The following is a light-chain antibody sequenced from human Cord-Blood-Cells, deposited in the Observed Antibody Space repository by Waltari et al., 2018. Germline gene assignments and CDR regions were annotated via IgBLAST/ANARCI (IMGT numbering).Light chain of an antibody. Sequence: QSVLTQPPSASGTPGQRLTISCPGSSSNIGSNYVYWYQQLPGTAPKLLIYRHNQRPSGVPDRFSGSKSGTSASLAISGLRSEDEADYYCAAWDDSLSGWVFGGGTKLTVL. CDR1: SSNIGSNY. J-gene: IGLJ3*02. V-gene: IGLV1-47*01. CDR2: RHN. CDR3: AAWDDSLSGWV.